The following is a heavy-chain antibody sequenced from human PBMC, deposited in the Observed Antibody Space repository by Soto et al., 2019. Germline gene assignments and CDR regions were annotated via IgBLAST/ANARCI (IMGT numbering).Heavy chain of an antibody. J-gene: IGHJ4*02. CDR3: ARLGGLELFNFDY. D-gene: IGHD3-16*01. Sequence: SETLSLTCTVSGGSISSSSYYWGWIRQPPGKGLEWIGSIYYSGSTYYNPSLKSRVTISVDTSKSQFSLKLSSVTAADTAVYYCARLGGLELFNFDYWGQGTLVTVSS. CDR2: IYYSGST. V-gene: IGHV4-39*01. CDR1: GGSISSSSYY.